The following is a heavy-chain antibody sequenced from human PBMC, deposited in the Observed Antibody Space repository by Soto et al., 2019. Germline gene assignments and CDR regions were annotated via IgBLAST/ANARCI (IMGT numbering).Heavy chain of an antibody. CDR2: ISGSGGST. Sequence: PGGSLRLSCAASGFTFSSYAMSWVRQAPGKGLEWVSAISGSGGSTYYADSAKGRFTISRDNSKNTLYLQMNSLRAEDTAVYYCAKNLGYSSGWYGADYWGQGTLVTVSS. V-gene: IGHV3-23*01. CDR3: AKNLGYSSGWYGADY. CDR1: GFTFSSYA. D-gene: IGHD6-19*01. J-gene: IGHJ4*02.